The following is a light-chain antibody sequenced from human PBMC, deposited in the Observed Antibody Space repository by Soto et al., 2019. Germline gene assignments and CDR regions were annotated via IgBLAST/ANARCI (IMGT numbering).Light chain of an antibody. J-gene: IGLJ2*01. V-gene: IGLV3-21*04. CDR1: NMGSKS. Sequence: SYELTQPPSVSVAPGKTARITCGGNNMGSKSVHWYQQKPDQAPVLVIYHDSDRPSGIPERFSGSTSGNTSTLTSSRVEAGHEADRDCQESDSNSDHRGVFGGGTQLT. CDR2: HDS. CDR3: QESDSNSDHRGV.